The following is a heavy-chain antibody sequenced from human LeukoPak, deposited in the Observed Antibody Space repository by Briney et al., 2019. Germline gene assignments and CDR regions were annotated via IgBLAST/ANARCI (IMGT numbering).Heavy chain of an antibody. CDR1: AFAFSTYW. J-gene: IGHJ6*02. Sequence: RGSLTLSCAVSAFAFSTYWMNCVRHPPGKGRVWDSLILPDGSDTNYAASVRGRFTISRDNAKNTLYLQMDSLRADDTAVYYCARGYNYGMDVWGQGTTVTVSS. CDR2: ILPDGSDT. D-gene: IGHD2-2*02. V-gene: IGHV3-74*01. CDR3: ARGYNYGMDV.